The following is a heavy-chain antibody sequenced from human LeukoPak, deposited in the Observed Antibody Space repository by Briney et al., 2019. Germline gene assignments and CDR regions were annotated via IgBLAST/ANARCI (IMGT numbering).Heavy chain of an antibody. CDR2: IIPIFGTA. D-gene: IGHD2-15*01. J-gene: IGHJ5*02. CDR1: GGTFSSYA. CDR3: ARESGCSGGSCYPNWFDP. V-gene: IGHV1-69*01. Sequence: SVKVSCKASGGTFSSYAISWVRQAPGQGLEWMGGIIPIFGTANYAQKFQGRVTITADESTSTAYMELSSLRSEDMAVYYCARESGCSGGSCYPNWFDPWGQGTLVTVSS.